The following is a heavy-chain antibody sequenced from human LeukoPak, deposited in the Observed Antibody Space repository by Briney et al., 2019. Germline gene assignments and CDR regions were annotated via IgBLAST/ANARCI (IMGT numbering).Heavy chain of an antibody. Sequence: SETLSLTCTVSGGSISNYYWSWIRQPPGKGLEWFGYIYYTGSTNYNPSLKSRVTISVDTSKNQFSLKLSSVTAADTAEYYCAGGGDSAGYYYPMFHYWGQGTLVTVSS. CDR2: IYYTGST. V-gene: IGHV4-59*01. D-gene: IGHD3-22*01. CDR1: GGSISNYY. CDR3: AGGGDSAGYYYPMFHY. J-gene: IGHJ4*02.